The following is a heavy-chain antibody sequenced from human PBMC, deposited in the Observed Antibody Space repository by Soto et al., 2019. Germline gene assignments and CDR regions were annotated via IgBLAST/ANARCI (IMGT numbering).Heavy chain of an antibody. V-gene: IGHV7-4-1*01. Sequence: QVQLVQSGSELMQPGASVKISCKASGYTFIGYSINWLRKAPGQGLEWMGWINTRTGKPTYVQGFTGRFVFSLDTSVDTAYLQIFSLKADDTAVYYCARDRAYGSYDFWGQLTLVTVSS. J-gene: IGHJ4*02. CDR3: ARDRAYGSYDF. CDR2: INTRTGKP. CDR1: GYTFIGYS. D-gene: IGHD3-10*01.